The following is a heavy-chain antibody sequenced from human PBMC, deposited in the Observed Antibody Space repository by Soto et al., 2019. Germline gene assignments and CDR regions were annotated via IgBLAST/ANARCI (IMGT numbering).Heavy chain of an antibody. Sequence: GGSLRLSCSASGFTFSSYAMHWVSQAPGRGLEYVSAISSNGGRTYYADSVKGRFTISSINSKNTLYLQMSSLRAEETAVAYCVKERSLTGVASAFDIWGQGTMVTVSS. J-gene: IGHJ3*02. V-gene: IGHV3-64D*06. CDR3: VKERSLTGVASAFDI. CDR2: ISSNGGRT. D-gene: IGHD7-27*01. CDR1: GFTFSSYA.